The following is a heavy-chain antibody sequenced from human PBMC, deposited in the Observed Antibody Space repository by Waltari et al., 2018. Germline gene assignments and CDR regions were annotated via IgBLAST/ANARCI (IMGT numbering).Heavy chain of an antibody. CDR2: INAGNGNT. Sequence: VQLVQSGAEVKKPGASVKVSCKASGYTFTSYAMHWVRQAPGQRLEWMGWINAGNGNTKYSQKFQGRVTITSDTSASTAYMELSSLRSEDTAVYYCAREGITGTTSAFDIWGQGTMVTVSS. J-gene: IGHJ3*02. D-gene: IGHD1-7*01. V-gene: IGHV1-3*01. CDR3: AREGITGTTSAFDI. CDR1: GYTFTSYA.